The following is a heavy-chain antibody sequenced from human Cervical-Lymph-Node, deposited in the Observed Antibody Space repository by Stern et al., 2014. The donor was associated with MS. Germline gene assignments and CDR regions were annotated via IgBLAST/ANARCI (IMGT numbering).Heavy chain of an antibody. Sequence: VQLVESGPGLVKPSETLSLTCTVSGDSISRYYWSWIRQPPGKGLEWIGYLDYSGSTNYNPSLKSRVTISVDTSKNQFSLKLTSVTAADTAVYYCARLLVPMAGFDYWGQGTLVTVSS. V-gene: IGHV4-59*08. D-gene: IGHD6-19*01. CDR1: GDSISRYY. CDR2: LDYSGST. CDR3: ARLLVPMAGFDY. J-gene: IGHJ4*02.